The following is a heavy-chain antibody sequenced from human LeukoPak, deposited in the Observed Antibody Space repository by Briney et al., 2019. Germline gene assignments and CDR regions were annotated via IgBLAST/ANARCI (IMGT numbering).Heavy chain of an antibody. V-gene: IGHV4-59*01. CDR1: GGSISSYY. D-gene: IGHD3-10*01. Sequence: SETLSFTCTVSGGSISSYYWSWVRQPPGKGLEWIGYIYYSGSTNYNPSLKSRVTISVDTSKNQFSLKLSSVTAADTAVYYCARGGYYGSGSYFSLADYWGQGTLVTVSS. CDR2: IYYSGST. CDR3: ARGGYYGSGSYFSLADY. J-gene: IGHJ4*02.